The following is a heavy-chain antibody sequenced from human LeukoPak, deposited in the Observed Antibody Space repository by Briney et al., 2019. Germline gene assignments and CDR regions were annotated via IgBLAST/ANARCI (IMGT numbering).Heavy chain of an antibody. CDR2: ISHSGST. Sequence: SETLSLTCTVSGYSITSGCYWGWIRQPPGKGLEWIGSISHSGSTYYNPSLKSRVTISLDTSNNQFSLKLYSVTAADTAVYYCARVYTYYYYYMDVWDKGTTVTVSS. J-gene: IGHJ6*03. CDR1: GYSITSGCY. CDR3: ARVYTYYYYYMDV. V-gene: IGHV4-38-2*02. D-gene: IGHD1-14*01.